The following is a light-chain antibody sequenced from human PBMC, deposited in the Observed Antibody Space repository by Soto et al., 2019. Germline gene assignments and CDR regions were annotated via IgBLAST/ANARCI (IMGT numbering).Light chain of an antibody. CDR2: DAS. J-gene: IGKJ3*01. CDR3: HQRSNWPPVT. Sequence: EIVLTQSPATLSLSPGERATLSCRASQSVSSYLAWYQQKPGQAPRLLIYDASNRATGIPARFSGSGSGTDFTLTISSLAPEDFAVSYCHQRSNWPPVTFGPGTKVDIK. V-gene: IGKV3-11*01. CDR1: QSVSSY.